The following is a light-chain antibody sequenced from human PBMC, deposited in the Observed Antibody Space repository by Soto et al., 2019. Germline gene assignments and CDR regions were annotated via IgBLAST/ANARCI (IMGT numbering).Light chain of an antibody. CDR3: QQYEQSLWT. CDR1: QSVSSSY. V-gene: IGKV3-20*01. Sequence: EIVLTQSPGTLSLSPGERATLSCRASQSVSSSYLAWYQQKPGQAPRLLIYGASSRATGIPDRFSGSGSGTDFTLTISRLEPEDFAVYYCQQYEQSLWTFGQGTKVDIK. CDR2: GAS. J-gene: IGKJ1*01.